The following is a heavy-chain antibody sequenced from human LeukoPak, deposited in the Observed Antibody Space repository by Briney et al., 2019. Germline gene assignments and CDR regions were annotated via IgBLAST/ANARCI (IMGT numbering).Heavy chain of an antibody. CDR3: ARDRPFGGVFDFDY. V-gene: IGHV3-66*01. Sequence: SGGSLRLSCAASGFTLSSYAMSWVRQAPGKGLEWVSVIYNDGRTDYADSVQGRFTISRDNSRNTLYLQMNSLRAEDTAVYYCARDRPFGGVFDFDYWGQGTLVTVYS. CDR2: IYNDGRT. J-gene: IGHJ4*02. D-gene: IGHD3-16*01. CDR1: GFTLSSYA.